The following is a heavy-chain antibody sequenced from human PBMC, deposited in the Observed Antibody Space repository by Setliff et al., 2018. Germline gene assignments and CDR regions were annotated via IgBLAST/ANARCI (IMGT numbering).Heavy chain of an antibody. CDR3: ARAPSVELVTIRTNSWFTY. Sequence: ASVKVSCKASGGTFSRYVMNWVRQAPGQGLEWVGWISVYNGDTNYAQKFQGRVTLTTDTSTSTAYMELRSLTSDDSAFYYCARAPSVELVTIRTNSWFTYWGQGTLVTVSS. D-gene: IGHD5-18*01. V-gene: IGHV1-18*01. CDR1: GGTFSRYV. CDR2: ISVYNGDT. J-gene: IGHJ4*02.